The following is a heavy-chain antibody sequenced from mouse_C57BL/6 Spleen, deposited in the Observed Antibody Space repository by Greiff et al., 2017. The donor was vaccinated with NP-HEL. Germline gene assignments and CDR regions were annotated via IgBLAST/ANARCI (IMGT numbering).Heavy chain of an antibody. D-gene: IGHD4-1*01. CDR2: ILPGSGST. Sequence: QVQLKESGAELMKPGASVKLSCKATGYTFTGYWIEWVKQRPGHGLEWIGEILPGSGSTNYNEKFKGKATFTADTSSNTAYMQLSSLTTEDSAIYYCARRGGSNWVGGYYFDYWGQGTTLTVSS. CDR1: GYTFTGYW. V-gene: IGHV1-9*01. CDR3: ARRGGSNWVGGYYFDY. J-gene: IGHJ2*01.